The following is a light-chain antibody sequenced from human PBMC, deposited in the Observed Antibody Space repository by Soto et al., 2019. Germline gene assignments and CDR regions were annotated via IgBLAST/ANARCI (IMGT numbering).Light chain of an antibody. CDR2: DVS. CDR3: SSYKTGSPLWV. Sequence: QSALTQPASVSGSPGQSITISCTGTKSDVGAYNYVSWYQQHPGKAPKLMIYDVSSRPSGVSNRFSGSKSGNTASLTISGLQAEDEADYYCSSYKTGSPLWVFGGGTKVTVL. J-gene: IGLJ3*02. CDR1: KSDVGAYNY. V-gene: IGLV2-14*01.